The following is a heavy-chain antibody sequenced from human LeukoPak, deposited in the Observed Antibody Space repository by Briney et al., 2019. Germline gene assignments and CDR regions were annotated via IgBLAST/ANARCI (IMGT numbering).Heavy chain of an antibody. Sequence: ASVTVSRKASGYTFTSYGISWVRQAPGQGLEWMGWISAYNGKTNYAQKLQGRVTMTTDATTSKAYVELRSLRSVDTAVYYCARASRGSYSDYWGQGTLVTVSS. CDR1: GYTFTSYG. V-gene: IGHV1-18*01. CDR3: ARASRGSYSDY. D-gene: IGHD1-26*01. CDR2: ISAYNGKT. J-gene: IGHJ4*02.